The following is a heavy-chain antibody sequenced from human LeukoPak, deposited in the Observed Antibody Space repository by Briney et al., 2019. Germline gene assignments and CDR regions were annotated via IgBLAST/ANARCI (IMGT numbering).Heavy chain of an antibody. D-gene: IGHD3-16*01. CDR3: ARLGGGAGYYYYMDV. CDR2: IYPGDANT. Sequence: GESLKISCKGSGYRFTNYWIGWVRQMPGKGLDWMGIIYPGDANTRYSPSLQGQVNILADKSINTAYVQWSSLKASDTAMYYCARLGGGAGYYYYMDVWGKGTTVTVSS. V-gene: IGHV5-51*01. CDR1: GYRFTNYW. J-gene: IGHJ6*03.